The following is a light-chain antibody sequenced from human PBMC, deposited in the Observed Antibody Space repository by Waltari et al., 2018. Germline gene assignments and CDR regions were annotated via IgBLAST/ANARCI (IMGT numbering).Light chain of an antibody. CDR3: QVWDSSGDLLVI. Sequence: SYVLTQPHSVSVAPGQTARITCGGDNIEAKSVHWYQQKPGQAPVVVVFDDSDRPSGSPERSAGANSVNTATLTISRVEGGDEADYFCQVWDSSGDLLVIFGGGTKLTVL. CDR2: DDS. J-gene: IGLJ2*01. V-gene: IGLV3-21*02. CDR1: NIEAKS.